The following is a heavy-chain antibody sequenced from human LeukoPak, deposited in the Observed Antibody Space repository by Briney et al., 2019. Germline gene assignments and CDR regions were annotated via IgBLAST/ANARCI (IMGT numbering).Heavy chain of an antibody. D-gene: IGHD7-27*01. CDR1: GFSFTNAG. V-gene: IGHV3-15*01. J-gene: IGHJ4*02. CDR3: TAGLGKSDFDY. Sequence: GGSLRLSCAASGFSFTNAGMSWVRQAPGKGLEWVARIKSKSVAGTTHYAARVKGRFTISTDDSKNTLYLKMNSLKTEATAVYYCTAGLGKSDFDYWGQGSLVTVSS. CDR2: IKSKSVAGTT.